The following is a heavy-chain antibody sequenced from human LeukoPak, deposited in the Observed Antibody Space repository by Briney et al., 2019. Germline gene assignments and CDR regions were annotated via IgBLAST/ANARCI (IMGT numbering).Heavy chain of an antibody. CDR1: GFIFSTYT. D-gene: IGHD5/OR15-5a*01. CDR2: ISSSGGST. Sequence: GGSLRLSCAASGFIFSTYTMKWVRQPPGKGLEWVSSISSSGGSTYYADSVKGRFTTSRDNSKNTLYLQVNSLRAEDTAVYYCAKAAVYHDSCPDSWGQGTLVTVSS. CDR3: AKAAVYHDSCPDS. J-gene: IGHJ4*02. V-gene: IGHV3-23*01.